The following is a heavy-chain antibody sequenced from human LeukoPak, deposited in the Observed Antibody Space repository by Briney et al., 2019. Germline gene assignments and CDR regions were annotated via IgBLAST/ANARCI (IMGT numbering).Heavy chain of an antibody. J-gene: IGHJ5*02. CDR2: IYPGDSDT. CDR3: ARRPYDSSGYPHGWFDP. V-gene: IGHV5-51*01. Sequence: GESLKISCKGSGYSFTSYWIGWVRQMPGKGLEWMGIIYPGDSDTRYSPSFQGQVTISADKSISTAYLQWSSLKASDTAMYYCARRPYDSSGYPHGWFDPWGQGTLVTVSS. CDR1: GYSFTSYW. D-gene: IGHD3-22*01.